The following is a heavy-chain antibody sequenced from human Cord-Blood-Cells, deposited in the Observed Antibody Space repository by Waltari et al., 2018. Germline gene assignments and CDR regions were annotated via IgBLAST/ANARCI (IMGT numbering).Heavy chain of an antibody. D-gene: IGHD1-26*01. CDR1: GYSISSGYY. V-gene: IGHV4-38-2*01. J-gene: IGHJ4*02. CDR3: ARIYSGSYFDY. CDR2: IYHCGST. Sequence: QVQLQESGPGLVKPSETLSLTCAVSGYSISSGYYWGWIRQPPGKGLEWIGSIYHCGSTYYNPSLKSRVTISVDTSKNQFSLKLSSVTAADTAVYYCARIYSGSYFDYWGQGTLVTVSS.